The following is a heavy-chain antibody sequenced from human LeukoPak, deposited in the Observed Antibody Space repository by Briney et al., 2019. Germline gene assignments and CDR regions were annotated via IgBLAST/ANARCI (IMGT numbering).Heavy chain of an antibody. CDR1: GVSVTSSSFY. CDR2: INHSGST. V-gene: IGHV4-39*07. J-gene: IGHJ5*02. Sequence: SETLSLTCTVSGVSVTSSSFYWSWIRQPPGKGLEWIGEINHSGSTNYNPSLKSRVTISVDTSKNQFSLKLSSVTAADTAVYYCAREVVGFWSGYPNWFDPWGQGTLVTVSS. CDR3: AREVVGFWSGYPNWFDP. D-gene: IGHD3-3*01.